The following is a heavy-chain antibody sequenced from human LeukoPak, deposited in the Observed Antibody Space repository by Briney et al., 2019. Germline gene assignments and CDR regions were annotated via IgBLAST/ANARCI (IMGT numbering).Heavy chain of an antibody. CDR2: IGSSGSAGGNI. Sequence: PGGSLRLSCAASGFSFSGFGMNWVRQAPGKGLEWISYIGSSGSAGGNIYYAVSVKGRFTVSRDNAKDSLFLQMNNLQDADTAVYYCARAPTPYFTYYMDVWGKGTTVTVSS. J-gene: IGHJ6*03. D-gene: IGHD2-21*01. CDR3: ARAPTPYFTYYMDV. V-gene: IGHV3-48*02. CDR1: GFSFSGFG.